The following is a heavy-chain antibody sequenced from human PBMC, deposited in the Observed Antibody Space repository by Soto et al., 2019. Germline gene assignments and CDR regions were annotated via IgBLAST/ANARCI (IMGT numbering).Heavy chain of an antibody. CDR1: GGSVSSGIYY. Sequence: PSETLSLTCTVSGGSVSSGIYYWSWIRQPPGKGLEWIGYIYYSGSTNYNPSLKSRVTISVDTSKNQFSLKLSSVTAADTAVYYCAGAVAGYDDAFDIWGQGTMVTVSS. CDR3: AGAVAGYDDAFDI. D-gene: IGHD6-19*01. J-gene: IGHJ3*02. CDR2: IYYSGST. V-gene: IGHV4-61*01.